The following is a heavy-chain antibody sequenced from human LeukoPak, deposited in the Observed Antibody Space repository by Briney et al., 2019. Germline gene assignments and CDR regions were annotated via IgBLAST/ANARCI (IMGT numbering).Heavy chain of an antibody. CDR2: ISYDGSNK. J-gene: IGHJ4*02. D-gene: IGHD3-22*01. Sequence: GRSLRLSCAASGFTFSSYAMHWVRQAPGKGLEWVAVISYDGSNKYYADSVKGRFTISRDNSKNTLYLQMNSLRAEDTAVYYCARPDRQPWLGSSGYHFDYWGQGTLVTVSS. CDR3: ARPDRQPWLGSSGYHFDY. V-gene: IGHV3-30-3*01. CDR1: GFTFSSYA.